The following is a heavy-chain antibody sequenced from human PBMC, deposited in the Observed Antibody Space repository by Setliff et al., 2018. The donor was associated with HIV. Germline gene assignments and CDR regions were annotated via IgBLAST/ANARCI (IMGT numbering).Heavy chain of an antibody. D-gene: IGHD3-10*01. CDR3: ARVGYHGSGRYSFDY. J-gene: IGHJ4*02. Sequence: SETLSLTCSVSGGSISSGSYYWSWIRQPAGKGLEWIGHIHTSGSTKYNPSLKSRVTISADTSKNQFSLNLSSVTAAETAVYYCARVGYHGSGRYSFDYWGQGTLVTVSS. CDR2: IHTSGST. V-gene: IGHV4-61*09. CDR1: GGSISSGSYY.